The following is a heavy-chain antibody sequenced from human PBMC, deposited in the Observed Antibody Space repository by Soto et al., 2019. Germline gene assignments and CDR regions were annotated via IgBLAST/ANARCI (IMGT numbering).Heavy chain of an antibody. CDR1: GFTFSGYY. V-gene: IGHV3-7*01. J-gene: IGHJ4*02. Sequence: PGGSLRLSCAASGFTFSGYYMSWVRQAPGKGLEWVANMKPDGTEIYYVDSVKGRFTISRDNAKNSVYLQMNSLRAEDTAVYYCARVTQPLDYWGQGTRVTVSS. CDR2: MKPDGTEI. D-gene: IGHD1-1*01. CDR3: ARVTQPLDY.